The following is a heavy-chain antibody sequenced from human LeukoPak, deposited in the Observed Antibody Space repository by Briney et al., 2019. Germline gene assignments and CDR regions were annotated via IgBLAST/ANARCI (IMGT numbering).Heavy chain of an antibody. J-gene: IGHJ3*02. V-gene: IGHV3-21*06. CDR2: ISGSSSYI. CDR1: GFTFSPYS. CDR3: ARDPPTNHPTYDSSGYLAFDI. Sequence: GGSLRLSCAASGFTFSPYSMNWVRQAPGKGLEWVSCISGSSSYIYYVDSVKGRFTISRDNAKNLLYLQMNSLRAEDTAVYYCARDPPTNHPTYDSSGYLAFDIWGQGTMVTVSS. D-gene: IGHD3-22*01.